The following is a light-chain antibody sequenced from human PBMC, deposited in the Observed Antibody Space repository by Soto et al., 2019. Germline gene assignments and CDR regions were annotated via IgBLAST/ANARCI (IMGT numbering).Light chain of an antibody. CDR3: QQRSNWLT. CDR2: DAS. Sequence: EIVLTQSPATMSLSPGERATLSCRASQSVSSYLAWYQQKPGQAPSLLIYDASNRATAIPARFSGSGSGTDFPLTISGLETEDFAVYYWQQRSNWLTFGPGTKVDIK. V-gene: IGKV3-11*01. CDR1: QSVSSY. J-gene: IGKJ3*01.